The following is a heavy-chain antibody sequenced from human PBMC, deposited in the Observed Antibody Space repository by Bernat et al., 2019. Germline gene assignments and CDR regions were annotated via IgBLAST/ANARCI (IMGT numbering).Heavy chain of an antibody. J-gene: IGHJ4*02. CDR1: GYSFASYW. V-gene: IGHV5-51*01. CDR2: IYPGDSDT. Sequence: EVQLVQSGAEVKKPGESLKISCKGSGYSFASYWIDWVRQMPGKGLQWMGIIYPGDSDTRYSPSFQGQVTISADKSITTAYLQWSSLKASDTAMYYCARGASSGDYGVGFDYWGQGTLVTVSS. CDR3: ARGASSGDYGVGFDY. D-gene: IGHD4-17*01.